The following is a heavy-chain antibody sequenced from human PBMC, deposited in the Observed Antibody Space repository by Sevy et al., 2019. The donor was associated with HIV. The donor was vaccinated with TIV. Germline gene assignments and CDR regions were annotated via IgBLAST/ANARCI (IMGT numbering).Heavy chain of an antibody. Sequence: GGSLRLSCAASGFTFSSYAMTWVRQAPAKGLEWVSGISGSGYSTYYADSVKGRFTISRDNSKNTLYLQMNSLRAEDTAVYYCAKEGGGYNYDSSGLFDYWGQGTLVTVSS. CDR3: AKEGGGYNYDSSGLFDY. V-gene: IGHV3-23*01. CDR2: ISGSGYST. CDR1: GFTFSSYA. J-gene: IGHJ4*02. D-gene: IGHD3-22*01.